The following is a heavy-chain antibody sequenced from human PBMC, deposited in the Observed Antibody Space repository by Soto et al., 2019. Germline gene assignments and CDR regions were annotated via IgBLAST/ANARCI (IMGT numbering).Heavy chain of an antibody. V-gene: IGHV3-30-3*01. D-gene: IGHD3-10*01. Sequence: QVQLVESGGGVVQPGRSLRLSCAASGFTFSSYAMHWVRQAPGKGLEWVAVISYDGSNKYYADSVKGRFTISRDNSKNTLYLQMNSLRAEDTAVYYCARDGGYYYGSGSYYMSLGVQNRNNWFDPWGQGTLVTVSS. CDR2: ISYDGSNK. CDR1: GFTFSSYA. CDR3: ARDGGYYYGSGSYYMSLGVQNRNNWFDP. J-gene: IGHJ5*02.